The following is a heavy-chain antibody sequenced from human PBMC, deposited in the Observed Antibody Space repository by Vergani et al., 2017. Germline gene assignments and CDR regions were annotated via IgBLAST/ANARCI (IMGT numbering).Heavy chain of an antibody. Sequence: QVQLVESGGGVVQPGRSLRLSCAASGFTFNHYGMHWVRQAPGKGLEWVAVISYDGTQKYYADSVKSRFTISRDNSKSTLYLQMNSLRTEDTAVYYCATKSCGTPGCQIGYFREWGQGTLVTVSS. CDR2: ISYDGTQK. CDR3: ATKSCGTPGCQIGYFRE. CDR1: GFTFNHYG. V-gene: IGHV3-30*03. J-gene: IGHJ1*01. D-gene: IGHD1-1*01.